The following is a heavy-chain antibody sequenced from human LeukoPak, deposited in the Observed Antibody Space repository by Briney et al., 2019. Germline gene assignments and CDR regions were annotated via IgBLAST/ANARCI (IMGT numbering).Heavy chain of an antibody. Sequence: GGSLRLSCAASGFTFSSYGMHWVRQAPGKGLEWVAFIRYDGSSEYYSDSVKGRFTISRDNSKNTLYLQMNTLRGEDTAVYYCAKGIALAAPDYWGQGTLVTVSS. D-gene: IGHD6-19*01. J-gene: IGHJ4*02. CDR3: AKGIALAAPDY. CDR1: GFTFSSYG. V-gene: IGHV3-30*02. CDR2: IRYDGSSE.